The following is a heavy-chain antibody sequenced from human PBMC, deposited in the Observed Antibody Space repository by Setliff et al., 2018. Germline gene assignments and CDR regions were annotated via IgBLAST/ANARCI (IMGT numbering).Heavy chain of an antibody. J-gene: IGHJ4*02. V-gene: IGHV1-3*01. Sequence: ASVKVSCKASGYTFTSYSMHWVRQAPGRSLEWMGWINAGNGNTKYSHKFQGRVTITADKSTSTAYMELSSLRSEDTAVYYCYITYSYGLYYFDYWGQGTLVTVSS. D-gene: IGHD5-18*01. CDR3: YITYSYGLYYFDY. CDR2: INAGNGNT. CDR1: GYTFTSYS.